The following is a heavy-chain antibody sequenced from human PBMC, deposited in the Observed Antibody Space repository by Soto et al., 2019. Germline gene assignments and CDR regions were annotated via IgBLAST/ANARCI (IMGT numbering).Heavy chain of an antibody. D-gene: IGHD6-6*01. CDR2: IIPIFGTA. V-gene: IGHV1-69*13. Sequence: GASVKVSCKASGGTFSSYAISWVRQAPGQGLEWMGGIIPIFGTANYAQKFQGRVTITADESTSTAYMELSSLRSEDTAVYYCARLRTYSSSSSYYYGMDVWGQGTTVTVS. CDR3: ARLRTYSSSSSYYYGMDV. CDR1: GGTFSSYA. J-gene: IGHJ6*02.